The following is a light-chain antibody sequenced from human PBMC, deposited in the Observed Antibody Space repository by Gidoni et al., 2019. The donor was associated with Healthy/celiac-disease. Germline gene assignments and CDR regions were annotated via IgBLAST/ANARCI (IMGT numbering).Light chain of an antibody. J-gene: IGLJ2*01. Sequence: SSELTQDPAVSVALGQTVRITCQGDSLRCYYASWFQKKPGQAAVLVIYGKNNRASGIPDRLSGSSSGNRASLTITGAQAEDEADYYCNARDSSGNSMVFGGGTKLTVL. V-gene: IGLV3-19*01. CDR2: GKN. CDR1: SLRCYY. CDR3: NARDSSGNSMV.